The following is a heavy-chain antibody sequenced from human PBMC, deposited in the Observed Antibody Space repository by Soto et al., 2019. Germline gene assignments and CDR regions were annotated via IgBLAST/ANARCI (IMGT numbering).Heavy chain of an antibody. CDR3: ARDHYYDSSGYSFGY. CDR2: IIPILGIA. V-gene: IGHV1-69*08. J-gene: IGHJ4*02. Sequence: QVQLVQSGAEVKKPGSSVKVSCKASGGTFSSYTISWVRQAPGQGLEWMGRIIPILGIANYAQKFQGRVTITADKSTSTAYMELSSLRFEDTAVYYCARDHYYDSSGYSFGYWGQGTLVTVSS. D-gene: IGHD3-22*01. CDR1: GGTFSSYT.